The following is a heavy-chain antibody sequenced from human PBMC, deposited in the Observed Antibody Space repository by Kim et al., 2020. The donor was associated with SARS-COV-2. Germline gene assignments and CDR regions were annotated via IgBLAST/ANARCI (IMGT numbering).Heavy chain of an antibody. D-gene: IGHD2-15*01. Sequence: ASVKVSCKASGYTFTSYAMHWVRQAPGQRLEWMGWINAGNGNTKYSQKFQGRVTITRDTSASTAYMELSSLRSEDTAVYYCARVAVVVVAATPSSPPFDYWGQGTLVTVSS. CDR3: ARVAVVVVAATPSSPPFDY. CDR2: INAGNGNT. J-gene: IGHJ4*02. CDR1: GYTFTSYA. V-gene: IGHV1-3*01.